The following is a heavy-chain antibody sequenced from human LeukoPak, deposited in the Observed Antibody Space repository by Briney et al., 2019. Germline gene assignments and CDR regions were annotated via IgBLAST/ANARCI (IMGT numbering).Heavy chain of an antibody. V-gene: IGHV7-4-1*02. CDR3: ARGGYCSGDSCYMVISSLYYMDV. Sequence: GASVKVSCKASGYTFSTYAMNWVRQAPGQGLEYMGWINTNTGNPTYAQGFTGRFVFSLDTSVSTAYLQITSLKAEDTAVYYCARGGYCSGDSCYMVISSLYYMDVWGKGTTVTVSS. CDR2: INTNTGNP. CDR1: GYTFSTYA. J-gene: IGHJ6*03. D-gene: IGHD2-15*01.